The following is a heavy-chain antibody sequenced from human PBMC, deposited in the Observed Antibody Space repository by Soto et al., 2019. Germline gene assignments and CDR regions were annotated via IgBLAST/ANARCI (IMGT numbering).Heavy chain of an antibody. CDR3: ARNTDDYVWGSYRFDY. D-gene: IGHD3-16*02. CDR2: IYYSGST. CDR1: GGSISSGGYY. Sequence: QVQLQESGPGLVKPSQTLSLTCTVSGGSISSGGYYWSWIRQHPGKGLEWIGYIYYSGSTYYNPSLKSRVTISVDTSKNQFSLKLSSVTAADTAVYYCARNTDDYVWGSYRFDYWGQGTLVTVSS. J-gene: IGHJ4*02. V-gene: IGHV4-31*03.